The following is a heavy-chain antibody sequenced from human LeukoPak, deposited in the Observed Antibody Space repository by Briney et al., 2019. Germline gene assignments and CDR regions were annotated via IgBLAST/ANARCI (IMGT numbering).Heavy chain of an antibody. CDR1: GFTFSSYS. V-gene: IGHV3-21*01. CDR3: ARRYGDYGFYYYMDV. CDR2: ISGSSSYI. Sequence: GGSLRLSCAASGFTFSSYSMNWDRQAPGKGLEWVSSISGSSSYIYYADSVKGRFTISRHNAKNSLYLQMNSLRAEDTAVYYCARRYGDYGFYYYMDVWGKGTTVTISS. D-gene: IGHD4-17*01. J-gene: IGHJ6*03.